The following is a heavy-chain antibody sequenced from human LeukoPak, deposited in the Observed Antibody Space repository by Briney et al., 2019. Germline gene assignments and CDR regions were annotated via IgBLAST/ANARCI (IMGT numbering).Heavy chain of an antibody. J-gene: IGHJ6*03. CDR3: AAYSSSWPVYYYYYMDV. V-gene: IGHV3-23*01. CDR1: GFTFSSYA. CDR2: ISGSGGST. Sequence: GRSLRLSCAASGFTFSSYAMSWVRQAPGKGLEWVSAISGSGGSTYYADSVKGRFTISRDNSKNTLYLQMNSLRAEDTAVYYCAAYSSSWPVYYYYYMDVWGKGTTVTVSS. D-gene: IGHD6-6*01.